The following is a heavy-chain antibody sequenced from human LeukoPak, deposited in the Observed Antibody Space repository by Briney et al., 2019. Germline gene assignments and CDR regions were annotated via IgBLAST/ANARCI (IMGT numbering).Heavy chain of an antibody. J-gene: IGHJ6*02. CDR1: GFTLNSYW. V-gene: IGHV3-7*03. CDR3: ARGGGLDV. D-gene: IGHD3-16*01. CDR2: INHNGNVN. Sequence: GGSLRLSCAASGFTLNSYWMNWVRQAPGKGLEWVASINHNGNVNYYVDSVKGRFTISRDNAKNSLYLQMSNLRAEDTAVYFCARGGGLDVWGQGATVTVSS.